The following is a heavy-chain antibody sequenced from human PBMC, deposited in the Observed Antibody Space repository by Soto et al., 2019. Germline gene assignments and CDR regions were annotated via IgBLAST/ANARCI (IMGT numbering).Heavy chain of an antibody. J-gene: IGHJ5*02. V-gene: IGHV3-23*01. CDR3: AKDRPWDYAITAPKGDWFDP. CDR2: ISDSGIDT. Sequence: GGSLRLSCTASGFTFSTYAMTWVRQAPGKGLQWVSTISDSGIDTYYADSVKGRFTISRDKSKNNVYLQMNNLRADDTATYYCAKDRPWDYAITAPKGDWFDPWGQGTLVTVSS. CDR1: GFTFSTYA. D-gene: IGHD1-7*01.